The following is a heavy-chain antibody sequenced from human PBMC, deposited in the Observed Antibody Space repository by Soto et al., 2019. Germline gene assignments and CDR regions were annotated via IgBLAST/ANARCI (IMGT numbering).Heavy chain of an antibody. CDR2: VTPIFGTA. D-gene: IGHD6-6*01. CDR1: GGTFSSYA. Sequence: QVQLVQSGAEVKKPGSSVKVSCKASGGTFSSYAISWVRQVPGQGLEWMGGVTPIFGTANYAQKFQGRVTITADESTRTAYMELGSLRSEDTAVYYCARVGAYSRPSLNWFDPWVQGTLVTVSS. V-gene: IGHV1-69*01. J-gene: IGHJ5*02. CDR3: ARVGAYSRPSLNWFDP.